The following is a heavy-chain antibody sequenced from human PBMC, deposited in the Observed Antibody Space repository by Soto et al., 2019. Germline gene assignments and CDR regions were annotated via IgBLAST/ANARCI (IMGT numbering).Heavy chain of an antibody. V-gene: IGHV3-23*01. CDR1: GFTFSSYA. D-gene: IGHD3-22*01. J-gene: IGHJ4*02. CDR2: ISGSGGST. CDR3: AKDPDSSGYYGYSFEY. Sequence: SLRLSCAASGFTFSSYAMSWVRQAPGKGLEWVSAISGSGGSTYYADSVKGRFTISRDNSKNTLYLQMNSLRAEDTAVYYCAKDPDSSGYYGYSFEYSGQGTLVNVPS.